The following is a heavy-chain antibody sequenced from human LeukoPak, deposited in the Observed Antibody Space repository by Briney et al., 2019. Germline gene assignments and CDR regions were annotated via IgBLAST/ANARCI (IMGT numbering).Heavy chain of an antibody. CDR2: ISAYNGNT. Sequence: ASVKVSCKASGYTFISYGISWVRQAPGQGLEWMGWISAYNGNTNYAQKLQGRVTMTTDTSTSTAYMELRSLRSDDTAVYYCARDYYDSSGYYLFDYWGQGTLVTVSS. CDR3: ARDYYDSSGYYLFDY. V-gene: IGHV1-18*01. CDR1: GYTFISYG. J-gene: IGHJ4*02. D-gene: IGHD3-22*01.